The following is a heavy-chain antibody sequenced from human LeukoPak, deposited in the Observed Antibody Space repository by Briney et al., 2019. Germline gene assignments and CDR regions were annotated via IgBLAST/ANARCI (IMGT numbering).Heavy chain of an antibody. CDR3: ARGGHAAPFDY. Sequence: SETLSLTCTVSGVSISTYYWSWLRQPAGKGLEWIGRIYTSGSTNYNPSLKSRVTVSVDTSKNRFSLKLGSVTAADTAVYYCARGGHAAPFDYWGQGTLVTVSS. J-gene: IGHJ4*02. D-gene: IGHD2-2*01. CDR2: IYTSGST. CDR1: GVSISTYY. V-gene: IGHV4-4*07.